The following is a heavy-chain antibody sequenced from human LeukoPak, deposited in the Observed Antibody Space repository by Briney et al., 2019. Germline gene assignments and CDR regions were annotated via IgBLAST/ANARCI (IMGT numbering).Heavy chain of an antibody. D-gene: IGHD4-17*01. CDR2: IYYSGST. CDR1: GGSVSSYY. Sequence: PSETLSLTCSVSGGSVSSYYWSWIRQPPGKGLQWIGYIYYSGSTNYNPSLKSRVAISVDTSKNQFSLKLNSVTAADTAMYYCARYGNYWYFDLWGRGTLVTVSS. J-gene: IGHJ2*01. CDR3: ARYGNYWYFDL. V-gene: IGHV4-59*02.